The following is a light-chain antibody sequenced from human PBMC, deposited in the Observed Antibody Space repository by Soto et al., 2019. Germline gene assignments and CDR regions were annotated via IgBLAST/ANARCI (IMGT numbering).Light chain of an antibody. CDR1: QSVLSSSNNKNY. Sequence: DIVTTQSPDSLALSLGERAPIHCQSSQSVLSSSNNKNYLAWYQQKPGQPHKLLIYWASTRESGVPDRFSGSGSGTDFTLTISSLQAEDVAVYYCQQYYSTPLTFGGGTKVDIK. CDR2: WAS. CDR3: QQYYSTPLT. V-gene: IGKV4-1*01. J-gene: IGKJ4*01.